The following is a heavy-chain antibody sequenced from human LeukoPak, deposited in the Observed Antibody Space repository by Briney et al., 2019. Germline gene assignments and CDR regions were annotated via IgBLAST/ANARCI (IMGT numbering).Heavy chain of an antibody. V-gene: IGHV3-30-3*01. J-gene: IGHJ4*02. CDR3: ARGEFNGLDY. CDR2: ILNDGSNE. D-gene: IGHD2-8*01. Sequence: GGSLRLSCAASGFTFSSYAIHWARQAPGKGLEWVAVILNDGSNEFYADSVRGRFTTSRDNSKNTLWLQMNSLTAEDTAVYYCARGEFNGLDYWGQGTLVTVSS. CDR1: GFTFSSYA.